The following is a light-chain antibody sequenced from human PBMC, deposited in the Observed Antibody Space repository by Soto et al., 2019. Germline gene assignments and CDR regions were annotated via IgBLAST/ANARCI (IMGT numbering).Light chain of an antibody. CDR3: QSYDSSLSGSEV. V-gene: IGLV1-40*01. CDR1: SSNIGAGHD. Sequence: QSVLTQPPSVSGASGQRVTISCTGSSSNIGAGHDVHWYQQLPGTAPKLLIYGNGNRPSGVPERFSGSKSGTSASLAITGLQAEDEADYYCQSYDSSLSGSEVFGTGTKLTVL. CDR2: GNG. J-gene: IGLJ1*01.